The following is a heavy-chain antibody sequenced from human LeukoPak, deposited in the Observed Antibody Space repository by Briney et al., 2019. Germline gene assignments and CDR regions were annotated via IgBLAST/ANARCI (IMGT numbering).Heavy chain of an antibody. J-gene: IGHJ4*02. Sequence: SETLSLTCTVSGGSISSYYWSWIRQPPGKGLEWIGYIYYSGSTNYNPSLKSRVTISVDTSKNQFSLKLSSVTAAGTAVYYCARGGDVARNPLFDYWGQGTLVTVSS. CDR3: ARGGDVARNPLFDY. D-gene: IGHD3-16*01. CDR2: IYYSGST. CDR1: GGSISSYY. V-gene: IGHV4-59*01.